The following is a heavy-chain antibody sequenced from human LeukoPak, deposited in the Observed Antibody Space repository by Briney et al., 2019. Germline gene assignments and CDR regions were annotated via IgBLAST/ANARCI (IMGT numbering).Heavy chain of an antibody. J-gene: IGHJ6*02. CDR3: ARGPPIQLWPRYYYYYYGMDV. V-gene: IGHV1-8*01. D-gene: IGHD5-18*01. Sequence: ASVKVSCKASGYTFTSYDINWVRQATGQGLVWMGWMNPNSGNTGYAQKFQGRVTMTRNTSISTAYMELSSLRSEDTAVYYCARGPPIQLWPRYYYYYYGMDVWGQGTTVTVSS. CDR2: MNPNSGNT. CDR1: GYTFTSYD.